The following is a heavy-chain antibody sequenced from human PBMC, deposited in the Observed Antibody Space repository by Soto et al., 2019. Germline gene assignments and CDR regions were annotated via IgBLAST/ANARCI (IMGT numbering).Heavy chain of an antibody. V-gene: IGHV4-34*01. J-gene: IGHJ4*02. CDR3: ARRKAERWLQRLFDY. CDR1: GGSFSGYY. CDR2: INHSGST. D-gene: IGHD5-12*01. Sequence: SETLSLTCAVYGGSFSGYYWSWIRQPPGKGLEWIGEINHSGSTNYNPSLKSRVTISVDTSKNQFSLKLGSVTAADTAVYYCARRKAERWLQRLFDYWGQGTLVTVSS.